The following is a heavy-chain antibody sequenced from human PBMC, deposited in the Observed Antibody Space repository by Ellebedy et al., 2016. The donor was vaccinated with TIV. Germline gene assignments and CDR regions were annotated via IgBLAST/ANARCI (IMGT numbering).Heavy chain of an antibody. CDR2: ISGSGGST. CDR3: AKGGTAIYYYYYMDV. Sequence: GGSLRLXXAASGFTFSSYAMSWVRQAPGKGLEWVSAISGSGGSTYYADSVKGRFTISRDNSKNTLYLQMNSLRAEDTAVYYCAKGGTAIYYYYYMDVWGKGTTVTVSS. D-gene: IGHD5-18*01. CDR1: GFTFSSYA. J-gene: IGHJ6*03. V-gene: IGHV3-23*01.